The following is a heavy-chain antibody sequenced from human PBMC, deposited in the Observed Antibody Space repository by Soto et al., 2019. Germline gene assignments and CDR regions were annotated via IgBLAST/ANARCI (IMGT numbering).Heavy chain of an antibody. J-gene: IGHJ6*02. CDR2: ISAYNGNT. CDR1: GYTFTSYG. CDR3: ARDGVDTATGYYYGMDV. D-gene: IGHD5-18*01. Sequence: ASVKVSCKASGYTFTSYGISWVRQASGQGLEWMGWISAYNGNTNYAQRLQGRVTMTTDTSTSTAYMELRSLRSDDTAVYYCARDGVDTATGYYYGMDVWGQGTTVTVSS. V-gene: IGHV1-18*01.